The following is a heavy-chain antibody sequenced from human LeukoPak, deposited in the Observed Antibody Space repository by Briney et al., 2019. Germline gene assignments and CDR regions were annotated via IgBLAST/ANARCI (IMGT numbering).Heavy chain of an antibody. V-gene: IGHV4-59*01. CDR1: GGSISSYY. Sequence: SETLSLTCTVSGGSISSYYWNWIRQPPGKGLEWIGYIYHSGNTYYNPSLKSRVTLSLDAFNNEVSLKLSSVTAADTAVYYCAREGRGGNSYGDYYYYGIDVWGQGTTVSVSS. D-gene: IGHD5-18*01. J-gene: IGHJ6*02. CDR2: IYHSGNT. CDR3: AREGRGGNSYGDYYYYGIDV.